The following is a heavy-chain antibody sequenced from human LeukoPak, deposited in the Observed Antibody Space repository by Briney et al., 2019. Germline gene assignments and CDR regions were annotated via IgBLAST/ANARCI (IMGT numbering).Heavy chain of an antibody. V-gene: IGHV4-4*07. Sequence: SETLSLTRTVSGGSISSYYWSWIRQPAGKGLEWIGRIYTSGSTNYNPSLKSRVTMSVETSKNQFSLKLSSVTAADTAVYYCARLVGGYCGSDCDAFDILGQGTMVTVSS. CDR1: GGSISSYY. CDR2: IYTSGST. D-gene: IGHD2-21*02. J-gene: IGHJ3*02. CDR3: ARLVGGYCGSDCDAFDI.